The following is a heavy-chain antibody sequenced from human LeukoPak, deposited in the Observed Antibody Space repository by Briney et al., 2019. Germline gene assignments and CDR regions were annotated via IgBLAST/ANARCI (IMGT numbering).Heavy chain of an antibody. J-gene: IGHJ3*02. CDR3: ARDADYGSGARGAFDI. CDR2: IIPILGIA. D-gene: IGHD3-10*01. Sequence: GASVKVSCKASGGTFSSYAISWVRQAPGQGLEWMGRIIPILGIANYAQKFQGRVTITADKSTSTAYMELSSLRSEDTAVYYCARDADYGSGARGAFDIWGQGTMVTVSS. V-gene: IGHV1-69*04. CDR1: GGTFSSYA.